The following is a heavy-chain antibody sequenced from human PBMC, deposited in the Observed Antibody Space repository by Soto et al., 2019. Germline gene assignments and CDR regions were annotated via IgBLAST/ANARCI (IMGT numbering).Heavy chain of an antibody. V-gene: IGHV3-23*01. J-gene: IGHJ4*02. CDR2: VSGGGGST. Sequence: EVQLLESGGALVQPGGSLRLSCVASGFTFRTYSMSSVRQVPGKGLEWVSVVSGGGGSTYYAGSVRGRFTISRDNSKNTLYLPMNNLRDDDTAVYYCAQDRHCGGGTCQLSYFYHWGQGTPVTVSS. CDR3: AQDRHCGGGTCQLSYFYH. CDR1: GFTFRTYS. D-gene: IGHD2-15*01.